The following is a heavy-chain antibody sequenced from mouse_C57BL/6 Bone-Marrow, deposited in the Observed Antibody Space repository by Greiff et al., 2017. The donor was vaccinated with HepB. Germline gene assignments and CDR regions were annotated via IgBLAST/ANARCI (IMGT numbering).Heavy chain of an antibody. CDR2: IHPNSGST. CDR1: GYTFTSYW. J-gene: IGHJ4*01. D-gene: IGHD1-1*01. Sequence: QVHVKQPGAELVKPGASVKLSCKASGYTFTSYWMHWVKQRPGQGLEWIGMIHPNSGSTNYNEKFKSKATLTVDKSSSTAYMQLSSLTSEDSAVYYCARYGGIIYYYGSSYAMDYWGQGTSVTVSS. CDR3: ARYGGIIYYYGSSYAMDY. V-gene: IGHV1-64*01.